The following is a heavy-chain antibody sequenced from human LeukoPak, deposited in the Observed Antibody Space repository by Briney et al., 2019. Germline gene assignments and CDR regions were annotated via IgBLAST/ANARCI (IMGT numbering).Heavy chain of an antibody. CDR2: INPNSGGT. J-gene: IGHJ4*02. V-gene: IGHV1-2*02. Sequence: GASVKVSCKASGYTFTGYYMHWVRQAPGQGLEWMGWINPNSGGTNYAQRFQGRVTMTRDTSISTAYMELSRLRSDDTAVYYCARQTGIWFGELYFDYWGQGTLVTVSS. D-gene: IGHD3-10*01. CDR1: GYTFTGYY. CDR3: ARQTGIWFGELYFDY.